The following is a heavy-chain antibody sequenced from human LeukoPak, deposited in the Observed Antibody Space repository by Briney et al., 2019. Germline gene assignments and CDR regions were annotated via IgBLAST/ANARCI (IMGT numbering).Heavy chain of an antibody. CDR1: GGSINSGDYF. CDR2: IHYSEST. CDR3: ARVHHERLRLDV. J-gene: IGHJ6*02. V-gene: IGHV4-31*03. Sequence: SETLSLPCTVSGGSINSGDYFWSWIRQHPGKGLEWIGYIHYSESTHYNPSLKTRITISLDRSKNEFSLKLSSVTAADTAVYYCARVHHERLRLDVWGQGTTVTVSS. D-gene: IGHD2-21*02.